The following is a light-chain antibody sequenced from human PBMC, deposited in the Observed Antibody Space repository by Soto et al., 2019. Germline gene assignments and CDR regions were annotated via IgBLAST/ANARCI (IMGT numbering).Light chain of an antibody. CDR2: AAS. J-gene: IGKJ3*01. CDR1: QGISNY. V-gene: IGKV1-27*01. CDR3: QKYNSARFT. Sequence: DIQMTQSRASLSASVGDRVTITCRANQGISNYLAWYQQKPGTVPKLLIYAASTLQSGVPSRFSGSGSGTDITLTISSLQPEDVATYYCQKYNSARFTFGPGTKVDIK.